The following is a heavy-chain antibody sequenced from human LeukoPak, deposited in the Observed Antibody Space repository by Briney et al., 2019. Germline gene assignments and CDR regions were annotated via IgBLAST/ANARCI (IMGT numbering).Heavy chain of an antibody. Sequence: PSETLSLTCIVSGGSISNYYWSWIRQPPGQGLEWIGYVYYTGSTNYNASLKSRVTISVDTSKSQFSLKLTSVTAADTAVYYCASLQPRWCFDYWGQGTLVTVSS. CDR2: VYYTGST. J-gene: IGHJ4*02. D-gene: IGHD2-21*01. CDR1: GGSISNYY. V-gene: IGHV4-59*01. CDR3: ASLQPRWCFDY.